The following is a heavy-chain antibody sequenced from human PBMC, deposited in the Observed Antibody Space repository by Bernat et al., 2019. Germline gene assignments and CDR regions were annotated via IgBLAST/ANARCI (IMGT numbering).Heavy chain of an antibody. CDR1: GFTFDSYG. CDR3: AKVQSRSGTRTYIDY. Sequence: EVQLLESGGGLVQPGGSLRLSCAASGFTFDSYGMSWVRQAPGKGPEWVSGISASGGTTYYADSVKGRFTVSRDNSKNTVYLQMNSLRAEDTAVYYCAKVQSRSGTRTYIDYWRQGTLVTVSS. J-gene: IGHJ4*02. D-gene: IGHD1-26*01. CDR2: ISASGGTT. V-gene: IGHV3-23*01.